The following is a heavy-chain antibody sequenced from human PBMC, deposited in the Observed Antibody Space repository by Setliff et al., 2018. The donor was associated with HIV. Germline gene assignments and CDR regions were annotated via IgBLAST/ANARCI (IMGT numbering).Heavy chain of an antibody. J-gene: IGHJ4*02. Sequence: GGSLRLSCAASQFSFTNAWMSWVRQAPGKGLEWVGRIKSKADGGTTDYAAPVKGRFTISRDNSKNTLYLQMGSLRAEDMAVYYCPRASGYAGFFYFDYWGQGTLVTVSS. CDR1: QFSFTNAW. CDR3: PRASGYAGFFYFDY. CDR2: IKSKADGGTT. V-gene: IGHV3-15*01. D-gene: IGHD5-12*01.